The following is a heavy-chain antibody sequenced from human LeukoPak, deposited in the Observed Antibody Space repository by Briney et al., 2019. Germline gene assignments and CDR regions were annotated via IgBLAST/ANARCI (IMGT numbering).Heavy chain of an antibody. CDR1: GFTFSSYA. D-gene: IGHD3-3*01. Sequence: GGSLRLSCAASGFTFSSYAMHWVGQAPGKGLEYVSAISSNGGSTYYANSVKGRFTISRDNSKNTLYLQMGSLRAEDMAVYYCARGPRFLEWLPIDYWGQGTLVTVSS. CDR3: ARGPRFLEWLPIDY. J-gene: IGHJ4*02. CDR2: ISSNGGST. V-gene: IGHV3-64*01.